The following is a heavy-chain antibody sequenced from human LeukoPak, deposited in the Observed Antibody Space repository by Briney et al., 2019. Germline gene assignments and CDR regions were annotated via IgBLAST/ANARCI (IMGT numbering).Heavy chain of an antibody. D-gene: IGHD1-26*01. J-gene: IGHJ4*02. V-gene: IGHV4-38-2*02. Sequence: SETLSLPCTVSGYSISGGFYWEWVRQPPGKGLEWIGSIYLSGGRFYHPSLKSRVTISVDTSKNRFSLKLSSVTAADTAVYYCARGVGDTTTGLADYWGQGTLVTVSS. CDR3: ARGVGDTTTGLADY. CDR2: IYLSGGR. CDR1: GYSISGGFY.